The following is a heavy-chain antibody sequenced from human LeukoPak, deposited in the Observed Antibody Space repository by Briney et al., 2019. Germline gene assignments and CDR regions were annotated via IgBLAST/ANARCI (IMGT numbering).Heavy chain of an antibody. J-gene: IGHJ3*02. CDR3: ARVPIKVDAFDI. Sequence: PSETLSLTCTVSGGSISSGGYYWSWIRQHPGKGLEWIGYIYYSGSTYYNPSLKSRVTISVDTSKNQFSLKLSSVTAADTAVYYSARVPIKVDAFDIWGQGTMVTVSS. CDR2: IYYSGST. CDR1: GGSISSGGYY. V-gene: IGHV4-31*03.